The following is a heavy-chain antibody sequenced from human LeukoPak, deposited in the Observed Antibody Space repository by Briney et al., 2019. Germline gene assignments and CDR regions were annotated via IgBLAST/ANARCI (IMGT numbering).Heavy chain of an antibody. D-gene: IGHD2-8*01. CDR2: IWYDGSNK. J-gene: IGHJ6*03. CDR1: GFTFSNYA. V-gene: IGHV3-33*08. CDR3: ARANVGYIKTNYYYYMDV. Sequence: PGGSLRLSCAASGFTFSNYAMSWVRQAPGKGLEWVAVIWYDGSNKYYADSVKGRFTISRDNSKNTLYLQMNSLRAEDTAVYYCARANVGYIKTNYYYYMDVWGKGTTVTVSS.